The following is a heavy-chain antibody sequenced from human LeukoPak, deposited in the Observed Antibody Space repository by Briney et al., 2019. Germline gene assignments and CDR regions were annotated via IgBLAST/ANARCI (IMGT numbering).Heavy chain of an antibody. J-gene: IGHJ3*02. Sequence: GGSLRLSCAASGFIVSSNYMSWVRQAPGKGLEWVSVIYSGGSTYYADSVKGRFTISRDNSKNTLYLQMNSLRAEDTAVYYCAMGGSYRKWDYAFDIWGQGTMVTVSS. CDR1: GFIVSSNY. CDR3: AMGGSYRKWDYAFDI. V-gene: IGHV3-53*01. CDR2: IYSGGST. D-gene: IGHD1-26*01.